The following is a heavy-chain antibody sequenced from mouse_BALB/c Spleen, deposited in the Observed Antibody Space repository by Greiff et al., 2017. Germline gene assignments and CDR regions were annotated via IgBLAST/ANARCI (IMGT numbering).Heavy chain of an antibody. D-gene: IGHD1-1*01. CDR3: ARGGNYAMDY. Sequence: DVKLVESGGGLVKPGGSLKLSCAASGFTFSDYYMYWVRQTPEKRLEWVATISDGGSYTYYPDSVKGRFTISRDNAKNNLYLQMSSLKSEDTAMYYCARGGNYAMDYGGQGTSVTVSS. CDR2: ISDGGSYT. V-gene: IGHV5-4*02. CDR1: GFTFSDYY. J-gene: IGHJ4*01.